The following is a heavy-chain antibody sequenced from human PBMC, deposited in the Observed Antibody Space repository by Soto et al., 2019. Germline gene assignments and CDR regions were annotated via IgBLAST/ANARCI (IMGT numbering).Heavy chain of an antibody. CDR1: GGSLSSSNW. CDR3: ARIDYGDRPPDY. CDR2: IYYSGST. Sequence: SETLSLTCAVSGGSLSSSNWCRCVRQPPGKGLEWIGYIYYSGSTNYNPSLKSRVTISVDTSKNQFSLKLSSVTAADTAVYYCARIDYGDRPPDYWGQGTLVTVSS. J-gene: IGHJ4*02. D-gene: IGHD4-17*01. V-gene: IGHV4-4*02.